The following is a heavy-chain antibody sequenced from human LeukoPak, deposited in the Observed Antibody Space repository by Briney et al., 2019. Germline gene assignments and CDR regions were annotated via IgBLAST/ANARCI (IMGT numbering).Heavy chain of an antibody. CDR1: GFSFTTYS. CDR2: ISIDSTTI. D-gene: IGHD5-24*01. CDR3: ARGRDGSQSPIDD. Sequence: GGSLRLSCVASGFSFTTYSMHWVRQAPGKGLEWVSYISIDSTTIYYAASAKGRFTISRDNVKNSLYPQMNSLRAEDTAVYYCARGRDGSQSPIDDWGQGTLVTVSS. J-gene: IGHJ4*02. V-gene: IGHV3-48*01.